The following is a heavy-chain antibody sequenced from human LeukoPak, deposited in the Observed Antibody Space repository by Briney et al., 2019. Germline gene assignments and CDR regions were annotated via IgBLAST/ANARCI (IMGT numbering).Heavy chain of an antibody. CDR1: GGSISSGSYN. CDR3: ARHLYGSSGYFDY. D-gene: IGHD3-22*01. Sequence: SETLSLTCTVSGGSISSGSYNWGWIRQPPGKGLEWIGSIYYSGSTYYNPSLKSRVTISVDTSKNQFSLKLSSVTAADTAVYFCARHLYGSSGYFDYWGQGTLVTVSS. CDR2: IYYSGST. V-gene: IGHV4-39*01. J-gene: IGHJ4*02.